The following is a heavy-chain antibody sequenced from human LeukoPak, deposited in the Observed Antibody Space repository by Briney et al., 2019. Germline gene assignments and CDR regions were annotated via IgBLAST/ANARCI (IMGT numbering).Heavy chain of an antibody. Sequence: KPGGSLRLSCAASGFTFSNAWMSWVRQAPGKGLEWVGRIKSKTDGGTTDYAAPVKGRFTISRDDSKNTLYLQMNSLKTEDTAVYYCTTKKKYCSSTSCYGAWGQGTLVTVSS. CDR3: TTKKKYCSSTSCYGA. V-gene: IGHV3-15*01. D-gene: IGHD2-2*01. CDR2: IKSKTDGGTT. J-gene: IGHJ5*02. CDR1: GFTFSNAW.